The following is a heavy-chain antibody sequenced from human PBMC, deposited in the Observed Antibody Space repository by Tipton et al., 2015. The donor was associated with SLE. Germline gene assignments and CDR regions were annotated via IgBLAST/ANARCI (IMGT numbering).Heavy chain of an antibody. CDR3: VFTSTTVTTPSY. CDR1: GYTFTSYD. Sequence: QLVQSGAEVKKPGASVKVSCKASGYTFTSYDINWVRQATGQGLEWMGWMNPNSGNTGYAQRFQGRVTITTDESTSTVYMDLSSLTSEDTAVYYCVFTSTTVTTPSYWGQGTLVTVSS. V-gene: IGHV1-8*01. D-gene: IGHD4-11*01. J-gene: IGHJ4*02. CDR2: MNPNSGNT.